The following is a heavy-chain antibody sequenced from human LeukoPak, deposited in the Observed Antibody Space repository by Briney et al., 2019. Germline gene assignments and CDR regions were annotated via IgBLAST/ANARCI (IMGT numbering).Heavy chain of an antibody. Sequence: SETLSLTCTVSGGSISSYYWSWIRQPPGKGLEWIGYIYYSGSTNYNPSLKSRVTISVDTSKNQFSLKLSSVTAADTAVYYCARARGTAVVSLDYWGQGTLVTVSS. CDR3: ARARGTAVVSLDY. V-gene: IGHV4-59*01. CDR1: GGSISSYY. CDR2: IYYSGST. J-gene: IGHJ4*02. D-gene: IGHD5-18*01.